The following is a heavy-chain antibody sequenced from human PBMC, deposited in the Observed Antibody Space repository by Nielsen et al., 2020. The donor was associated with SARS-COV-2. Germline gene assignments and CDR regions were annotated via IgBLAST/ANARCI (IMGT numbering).Heavy chain of an antibody. CDR3: ATESSDY. Sequence: ESLKISCAASGFTFSSYSMNWVRQAPGKGLEWVSSISSSSSYIYYADSVKGRFTISRDNAKNSLYLQMNSLRAEDTAVYYCATESSDYWGQGTLVTVSS. J-gene: IGHJ4*02. CDR1: GFTFSSYS. V-gene: IGHV3-21*01. D-gene: IGHD2-2*01. CDR2: ISSSSSYI.